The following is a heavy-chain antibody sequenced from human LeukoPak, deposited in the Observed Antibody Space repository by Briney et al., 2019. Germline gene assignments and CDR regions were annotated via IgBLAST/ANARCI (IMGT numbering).Heavy chain of an antibody. CDR3: ARHLPNYDILTGYSYYFDY. D-gene: IGHD3-9*01. J-gene: IGHJ4*02. V-gene: IGHV4-39*01. CDR2: IYYSAIT. CDR1: GGSISSSSYY. Sequence: SETLSLTCTVSGGSISSSSYYWGWIRQPPGKGLEWIVSIYYSAITSYNPSLKSRVTISVDTSKNQFSLKLSSVYAADTAVYYCARHLPNYDILTGYSYYFDYWGQGTLVTVSS.